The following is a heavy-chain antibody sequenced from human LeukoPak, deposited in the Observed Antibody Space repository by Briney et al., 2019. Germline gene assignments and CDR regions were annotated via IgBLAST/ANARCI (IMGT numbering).Heavy chain of an antibody. CDR3: ARTRFNYDSSGYSY. CDR1: GYSISSGYY. D-gene: IGHD3-22*01. J-gene: IGHJ4*02. Sequence: PSETLSLTCAVSGYSISSGYYWGWIRQPPGKGLEWIGSIYHSGSTYYNPSLKSRVTISADTSKNQFSLKLSSVTAADTAVYYCARTRFNYDSSGYSYWGQGTLVTVSS. V-gene: IGHV4-38-2*01. CDR2: IYHSGST.